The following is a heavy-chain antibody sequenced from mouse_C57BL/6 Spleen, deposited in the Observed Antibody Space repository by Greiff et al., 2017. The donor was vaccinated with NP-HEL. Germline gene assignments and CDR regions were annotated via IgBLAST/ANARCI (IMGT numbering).Heavy chain of an antibody. V-gene: IGHV1-22*01. D-gene: IGHD2-2*01. CDR3: ARIYYGYPLYAMDY. CDR1: GYTFTDYY. J-gene: IGHJ4*01. CDR2: INPNNGGT. Sequence: VQLQQSGPELVKPGASVKMSCKASGYTFTDYYMHWVKQSHGKSLEWIGYINPNNGGTSYNQKFKGKATLTVNKSSSTAYMELRSLTSEDSAVYYCARIYYGYPLYAMDYWGQGTSVTVSS.